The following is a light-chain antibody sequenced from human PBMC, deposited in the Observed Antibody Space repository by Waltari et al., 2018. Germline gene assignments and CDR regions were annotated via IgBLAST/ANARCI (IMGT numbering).Light chain of an antibody. J-gene: IGLJ1*01. CDR3: CSYAGSGTYV. CDR2: EVS. V-gene: IGLV2-23*02. Sequence: QAALTQPAYVSGSPGKSITISCSGTTSDVGNYKFVSWYQTHPGKATKLMIHEVSQRPSGVSDRFSGSRSGNTASLTISGLQAEDEADYFCCSYAGSGTYVFGGGTKVTVL. CDR1: TSDVGNYKF.